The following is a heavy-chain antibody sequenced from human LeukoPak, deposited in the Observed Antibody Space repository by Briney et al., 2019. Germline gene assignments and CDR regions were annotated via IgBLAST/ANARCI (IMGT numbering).Heavy chain of an antibody. Sequence: PPETLSLTCTVSGGSISSYYWSWIRQPAGKGLEWIGRIYTSGSTNYNPSLKSRVTMSVDTSKNQFSLKLSSVTAADTAVYYCAASYRSGSRNWFDPWGQGTLVTVSS. D-gene: IGHD3-10*01. CDR3: AASYRSGSRNWFDP. CDR2: IYTSGST. CDR1: GGSISSYY. V-gene: IGHV4-4*07. J-gene: IGHJ5*02.